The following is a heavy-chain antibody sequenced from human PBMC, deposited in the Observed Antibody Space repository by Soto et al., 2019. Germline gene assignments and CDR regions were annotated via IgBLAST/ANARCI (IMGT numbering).Heavy chain of an antibody. Sequence: EASVKVSCKASGYTFTSYGISWVRQAPGQGLEWMGWISAYNGNTNYAQKLQGRVTMTTDTSTSTAYMELRSLRSDDTAVYYCARGHYVDTAMPGLYWGQGTLVTVSS. CDR2: ISAYNGNT. D-gene: IGHD5-18*01. V-gene: IGHV1-18*01. CDR3: ARGHYVDTAMPGLY. J-gene: IGHJ4*02. CDR1: GYTFTSYG.